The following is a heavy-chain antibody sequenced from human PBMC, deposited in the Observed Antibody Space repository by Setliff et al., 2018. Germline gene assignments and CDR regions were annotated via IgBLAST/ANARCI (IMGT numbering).Heavy chain of an antibody. Sequence: WARQPPGKGLEWIGYIYYSGSTYYNPSLKSRVTISVDTSKNQFSLRLSSVTAADTAVYYCAREKGPYYDSSGYYPYFDYWGQGTLVTVSS. CDR2: IYYSGST. V-gene: IGHV4-30-4*01. CDR3: AREKGPYYDSSGYYPYFDY. D-gene: IGHD3-22*01. J-gene: IGHJ4*02.